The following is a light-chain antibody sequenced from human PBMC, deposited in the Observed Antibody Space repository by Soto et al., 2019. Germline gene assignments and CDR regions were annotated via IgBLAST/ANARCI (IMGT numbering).Light chain of an antibody. V-gene: IGLV1-40*01. CDR3: QSYDSSLSGPVV. CDR2: GNN. Sequence: QAVVTQPPSVSGAPGQRVTLSCTGSSSNIGAGYDVHWYQQLPGTAPKLLIYGNNNRPSGVPDRFSGSKSGTSASLAITGLQAEDEADYYCQSYDSSLSGPVVFGGGTKLTVL. J-gene: IGLJ2*01. CDR1: SSNIGAGYD.